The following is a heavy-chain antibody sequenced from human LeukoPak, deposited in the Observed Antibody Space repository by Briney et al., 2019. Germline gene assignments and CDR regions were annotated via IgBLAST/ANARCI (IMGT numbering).Heavy chain of an antibody. D-gene: IGHD3-10*01. CDR2: ISYDGSNK. V-gene: IGHV3-30-3*01. CDR3: ARARGFLHPFDY. CDR1: GFTFSSYA. Sequence: GGSLGLSCAASGFTFSSYAMHWVRQAPGKGLEWVAVISYDGSNKYYADSVKGRFTISRDNSKNTLYLQMNSLRAEDTAVYYCARARGFLHPFDYWGQGTLVTVSS. J-gene: IGHJ4*02.